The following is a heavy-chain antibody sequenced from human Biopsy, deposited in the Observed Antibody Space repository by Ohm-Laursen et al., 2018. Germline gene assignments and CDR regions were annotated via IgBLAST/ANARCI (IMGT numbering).Heavy chain of an antibody. CDR1: GYTFTSYD. D-gene: IGHD3-16*02. CDR3: ARGEVTFGELIVSLDS. J-gene: IGHJ4*02. Sequence: SVKVSCKASGYTFTSYDITWVRQAPGQGLEWMGWIRPLNGDTKYGQKFQDRVTMTTDTSTSTVYMELTSLRSDDTAVYYCARGEVTFGELIVSLDSWGQGALVTVSS. CDR2: IRPLNGDT. V-gene: IGHV1-18*01.